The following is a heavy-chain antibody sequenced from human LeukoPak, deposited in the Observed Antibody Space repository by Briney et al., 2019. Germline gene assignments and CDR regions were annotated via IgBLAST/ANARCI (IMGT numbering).Heavy chain of an antibody. CDR3: ARRQYAFDV. CDR2: INHSGST. J-gene: IGHJ3*01. D-gene: IGHD6-19*01. CDR1: GGSFSGYY. V-gene: IGHV4-34*01. Sequence: PSETLSLACAVYGGSFSGYYWSWIRQPPGKGLEWIGEINHSGSTNYNPSLKSRLTMSVDTSKNQFSLKLRSVTAADTAVYYCARRQYAFDVWGQGTVVTVSS.